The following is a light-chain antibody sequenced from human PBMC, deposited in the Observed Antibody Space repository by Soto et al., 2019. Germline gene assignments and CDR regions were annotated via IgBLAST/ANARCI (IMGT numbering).Light chain of an antibody. CDR3: ATWDDSLSGWV. CDR1: SSNIGSNT. V-gene: IGLV1-44*01. J-gene: IGLJ3*02. CDR2: SNN. Sequence: QPVLTQPPSASGTPGQRVTISCSGSSSNIGSNTANWYQQLPGTAPKLLMYSNNQRPSGVPDRFSGSKSGTSASLAISGLQSEDEADYYCATWDDSLSGWVFGGGTQLTVL.